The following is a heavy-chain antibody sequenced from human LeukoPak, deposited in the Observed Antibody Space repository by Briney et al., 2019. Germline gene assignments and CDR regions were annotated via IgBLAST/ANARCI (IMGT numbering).Heavy chain of an antibody. CDR1: GGSITSYY. Sequence: SETLSLTCTVSGGSITSYYWSWIRQPPGKGLEWLGYIPYSGTTNYNPSLKSPVTISIDTSKNQLSLKLSSVTAADTAVYYCARLLGMSSGWSYFDYWGQGTLVTVSS. V-gene: IGHV4-59*08. J-gene: IGHJ4*02. CDR2: IPYSGTT. CDR3: ARLLGMSSGWSYFDY. D-gene: IGHD6-19*01.